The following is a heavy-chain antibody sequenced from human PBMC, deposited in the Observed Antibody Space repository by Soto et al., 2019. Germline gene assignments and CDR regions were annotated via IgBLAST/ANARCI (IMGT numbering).Heavy chain of an antibody. J-gene: IGHJ3*01. CDR1: GFTFSYYW. Sequence: EVQLVESGGGLVRPGGSLRLSCAASGFTFSYYWMHWVRQAPGKGVVWVSRSHSDGSSTTYADFVKGRFIISRDNARNTVDLQMNSERVEDTAVYYCARGDRVSFDHWCQGTVVTVSS. CDR3: ARGDRVSFDH. V-gene: IGHV3-74*01. CDR2: SHSDGSST.